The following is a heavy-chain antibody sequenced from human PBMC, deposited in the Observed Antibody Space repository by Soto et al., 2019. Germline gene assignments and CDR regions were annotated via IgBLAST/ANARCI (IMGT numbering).Heavy chain of an antibody. D-gene: IGHD1-26*01. J-gene: IGHJ6*02. CDR2: INAANGDT. V-gene: IGHV1-3*01. Sequence: QVQLVQSGAEVKKPGASVQVSCKASGYTFTSYALHWVRQARGERPEWMGWINAANGDTKYSKKFQGRVTTTRDTSAITGYMELSSLRSEDTAVYYCGRSVVGATGEILYNAMDVWGQGTTVTVSS. CDR3: GRSVVGATGEILYNAMDV. CDR1: GYTFTSYA.